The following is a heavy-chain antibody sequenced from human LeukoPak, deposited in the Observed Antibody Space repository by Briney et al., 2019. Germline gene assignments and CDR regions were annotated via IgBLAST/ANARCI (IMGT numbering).Heavy chain of an antibody. CDR1: GLTFISYE. J-gene: IGHJ3*02. CDR3: AREKSDDAFDI. CDR2: ISSSGSTI. Sequence: GGSLRLSCAASGLTFISYEMNWVRQAPGKGLEWVSYISSSGSTIYYADSVKVRFTISRDHAKNTLYLQMNSLRAEDTAVYYCAREKSDDAFDIWGQGTMVTVSS. V-gene: IGHV3-48*03.